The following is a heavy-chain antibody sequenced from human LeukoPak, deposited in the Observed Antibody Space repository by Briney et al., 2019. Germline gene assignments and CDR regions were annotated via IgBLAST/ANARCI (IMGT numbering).Heavy chain of an antibody. V-gene: IGHV4-59*08. J-gene: IGHJ4*02. CDR2: IYYGGST. Sequence: SETLSLTCTVSGGSISSYYWSWIRQPPGKGLEWIGYIYYGGSTNYNPSLKSRVTISVDTSKNQFSMKLSSVTAADTAVYYCASSTGSGSYYPLFDYWGQGTLVTVSS. D-gene: IGHD3-10*01. CDR1: GGSISSYY. CDR3: ASSTGSGSYYPLFDY.